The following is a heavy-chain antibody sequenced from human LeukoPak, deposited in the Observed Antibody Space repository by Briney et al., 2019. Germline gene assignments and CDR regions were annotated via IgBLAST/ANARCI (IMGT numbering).Heavy chain of an antibody. V-gene: IGHV4-59*12. CDR1: GGSISSYY. Sequence: SETLSLTCTVSGGSISSYYWSWIRQPPGKGLEWIGYIYYSGSTNYNPSLKSRVTISVDTSKNQFSLKLSSVTAADTAVYYCARDGLHHNWFDPWGQGTLVTVSS. CDR3: ARDGLHHNWFDP. CDR2: IYYSGST. J-gene: IGHJ5*02. D-gene: IGHD4-11*01.